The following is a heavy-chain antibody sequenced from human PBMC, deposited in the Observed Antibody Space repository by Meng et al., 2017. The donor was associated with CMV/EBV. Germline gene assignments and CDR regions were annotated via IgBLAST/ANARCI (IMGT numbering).Heavy chain of an antibody. J-gene: IGHJ1*01. CDR1: GFTVSSNY. CDR2: IYSGGST. CDR3: TTDDQSIDYDFLLGGYFQH. D-gene: IGHD3-3*01. Sequence: GESLKISCAASGFTVSSNYMSWVRQAPGKGLEWVSVIYSGGSTYYADSVKGRFTISRDNSKNTLYLQMNSLKTEDTAVYYCTTDDQSIDYDFLLGGYFQHWGQGTLVTVSS. V-gene: IGHV3-53*01.